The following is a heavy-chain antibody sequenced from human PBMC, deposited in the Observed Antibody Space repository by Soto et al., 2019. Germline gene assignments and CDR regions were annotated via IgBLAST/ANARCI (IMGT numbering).Heavy chain of an antibody. V-gene: IGHV1-46*01. Sequence: QVQLVQSGAEVKKPGASVKVSCKASQYNFTNYCVHWVRQAPGQGLEWMGIINPRGGRTNYAQRFQGRVSMTRDTSTSTVYMELSSLRSEDTAVYYCARALYDTDSLPVGEEARYYAMDVWGLGTTVTVSS. J-gene: IGHJ6*02. CDR3: ARALYDTDSLPVGEEARYYAMDV. CDR2: INPRGGRT. D-gene: IGHD3-16*01. CDR1: QYNFTNYC.